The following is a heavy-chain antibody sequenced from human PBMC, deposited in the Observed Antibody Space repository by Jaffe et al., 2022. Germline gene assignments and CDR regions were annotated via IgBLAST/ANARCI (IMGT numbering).Heavy chain of an antibody. CDR3: ARARSGDYIWGSYRPSGPDAFDI. CDR2: INHSGST. Sequence: QVQLQQWGAGLLKPSETLSLTCAVYGGSFSGYYWSWIRQPPGKGLEWIGEINHSGSTNYNPSLKSRVTISVDTSKNQFSLKLSSVTAADTAVYYCARARSGDYIWGSYRPSGPDAFDIWGQGTMVTVSS. D-gene: IGHD3-16*02. V-gene: IGHV4-34*01. CDR1: GGSFSGYY. J-gene: IGHJ3*02.